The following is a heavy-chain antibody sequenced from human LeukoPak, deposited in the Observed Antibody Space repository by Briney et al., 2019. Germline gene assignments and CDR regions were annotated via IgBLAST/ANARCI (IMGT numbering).Heavy chain of an antibody. D-gene: IGHD3-3*01. Sequence: SVKVSCKASGGTFSSYAISWVRQAPGQGLEWMGRIIPIFGTANYAKKFQGRVTINTEESTSTAYMELSSLRSEDTAVYYCAREVWSGYYDYFDYWGQGTLVTVSS. V-gene: IGHV1-69*05. CDR3: AREVWSGYYDYFDY. J-gene: IGHJ4*02. CDR2: IIPIFGTA. CDR1: GGTFSSYA.